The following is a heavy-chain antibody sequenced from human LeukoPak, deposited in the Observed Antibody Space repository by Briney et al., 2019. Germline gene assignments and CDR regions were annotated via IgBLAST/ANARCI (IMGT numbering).Heavy chain of an antibody. J-gene: IGHJ6*03. V-gene: IGHV4-61*08. Sequence: SETLSLTCTVSGGSISSSGYYWSWIRQPPGKGLEWIGYIYYSGSTNYNPSLKSRVTISVDTSKNQFSLKLSSVTAADTAVYYCARGGPFDFWSGYSVPNYYYYMDVWGKGTTVTVSS. CDR2: IYYSGST. CDR3: ARGGPFDFWSGYSVPNYYYYMDV. CDR1: GGSISSSGYY. D-gene: IGHD3-3*01.